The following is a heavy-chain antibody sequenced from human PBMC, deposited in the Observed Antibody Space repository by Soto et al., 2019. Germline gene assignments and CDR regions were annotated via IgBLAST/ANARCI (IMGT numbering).Heavy chain of an antibody. V-gene: IGHV3-53*01. CDR2: IYSGGST. Sequence: GGSLRLSCAVSGFTVSGNYMSWVRQAPGKGPEWVSVIYSGGSTYNADSVKGRFTISRDNSKNTLYLQMNSLRAEDTAVYYCARDSHPRYCSGGSCSTYFDYWGQGTLVTVSS. CDR1: GFTVSGNY. D-gene: IGHD2-15*01. J-gene: IGHJ4*02. CDR3: ARDSHPRYCSGGSCSTYFDY.